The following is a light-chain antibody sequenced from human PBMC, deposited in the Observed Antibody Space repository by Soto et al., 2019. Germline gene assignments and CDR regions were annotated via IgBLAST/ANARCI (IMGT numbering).Light chain of an antibody. J-gene: IGLJ3*02. V-gene: IGLV2-8*01. CDR2: EVT. Sequence: QSALTQPPSASGSPGQSVTISCTGTSSDVGAYSYVSWYQQHPGKAPKLLIYEVTKRPSGVPDRFSGSKSGNTASLTVSGLQAEDDADYYCSSYAGTNNWVFGGGTKLTVL. CDR1: SSDVGAYSY. CDR3: SSYAGTNNWV.